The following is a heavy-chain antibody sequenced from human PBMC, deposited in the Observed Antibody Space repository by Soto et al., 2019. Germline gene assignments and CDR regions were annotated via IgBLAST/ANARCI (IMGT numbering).Heavy chain of an antibody. Sequence: QVQLVESGGGVVQPGRSLRLSCAASGFTFSSYGMHWVRQAPGKGLEWVAVISYDGSNKYYADSVKGRFTISRDNSKNTLYLQMNSLRAEDTAVYYCAKDRSGYGPRGGMDVW. CDR3: AKDRSGYGPRGGMDV. CDR1: GFTFSSYG. D-gene: IGHD3-22*01. J-gene: IGHJ6*01. V-gene: IGHV3-30*18. CDR2: ISYDGSNK.